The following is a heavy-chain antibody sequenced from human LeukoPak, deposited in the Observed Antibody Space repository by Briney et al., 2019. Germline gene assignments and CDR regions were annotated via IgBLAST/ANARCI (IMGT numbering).Heavy chain of an antibody. CDR1: GASISSY. CDR2: VYSSGRS. J-gene: IGHJ4*02. Sequence: PSDTLSLTCNVSGASISSYWNWIRPAPGEGLQWIGYVYSSGRSDSNPALMSRLTISLDASRSQFSLRLTSVPAADTGVYYCARRGDSAPYFDSWGPGNLVTVSS. V-gene: IGHV4-4*09. D-gene: IGHD2-21*02. CDR3: ARRGDSAPYFDS.